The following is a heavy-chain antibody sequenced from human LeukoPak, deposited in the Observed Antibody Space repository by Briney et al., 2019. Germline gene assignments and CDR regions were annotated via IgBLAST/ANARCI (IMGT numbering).Heavy chain of an antibody. Sequence: SETLSLTCTVSGGSISSYYWSWIRQPAGTALEWIGRIYTSGTITYNPSLKSRVTMSVDTSKNQFSLKLSSVTAADTAVYYCAREYSSSCPFYYYYYYMDVWGKGTTVTVSS. D-gene: IGHD6-6*01. CDR2: IYTSGTI. V-gene: IGHV4-4*07. CDR3: AREYSSSCPFYYYYYYMDV. CDR1: GGSISSYY. J-gene: IGHJ6*03.